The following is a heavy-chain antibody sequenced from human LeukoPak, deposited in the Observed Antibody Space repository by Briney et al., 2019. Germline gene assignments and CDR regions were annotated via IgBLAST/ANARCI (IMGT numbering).Heavy chain of an antibody. V-gene: IGHV3-30*09. CDR2: VSYDGGHK. CDR3: ARDRINMMVLGHDSGLDF. CDR1: GFSLNEYG. Sequence: GGSLRLSCVGSGFSLNEYGIHWVRQVPGKGLEWVAVVSYDGGHKYYADSVKGRFAISRDTSSDTVSLQMNSLRVEDTAVYYCARDRINMMVLGHDSGLDFWGQGTLVTISS. J-gene: IGHJ4*02. D-gene: IGHD3-22*01.